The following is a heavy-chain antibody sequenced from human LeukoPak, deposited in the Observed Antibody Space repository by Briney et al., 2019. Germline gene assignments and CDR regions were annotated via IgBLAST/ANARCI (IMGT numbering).Heavy chain of an antibody. Sequence: KPAETLSLTCAVYGGSFSGYYWSWIRQPPGKGLEWIGEINHSGSTNYNPSLKSRVTISVDTSKNHFSLKLSSVTAADTAVYSCARGRFITAAGTHFDYWGQGTLVTVSS. D-gene: IGHD6-13*01. CDR2: INHSGST. CDR3: ARGRFITAAGTHFDY. V-gene: IGHV4-34*01. J-gene: IGHJ4*02. CDR1: GGSFSGYY.